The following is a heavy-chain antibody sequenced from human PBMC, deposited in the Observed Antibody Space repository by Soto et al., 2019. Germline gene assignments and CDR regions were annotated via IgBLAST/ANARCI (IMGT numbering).Heavy chain of an antibody. CDR3: ARDRLGGDPYYYYYYGMDV. D-gene: IGHD4-17*01. CDR1: GFTFSSYA. Sequence: VGSLRLSCAASGFTFSSYAMHWVRQAPGKGLEWVAVISYDGSNKYYADSVKGRFTISRDNSKNTLYLQMNSLRAEDTAVYYCARDRLGGDPYYYYYYGMDVWGQGTTVT. J-gene: IGHJ6*02. CDR2: ISYDGSNK. V-gene: IGHV3-30-3*01.